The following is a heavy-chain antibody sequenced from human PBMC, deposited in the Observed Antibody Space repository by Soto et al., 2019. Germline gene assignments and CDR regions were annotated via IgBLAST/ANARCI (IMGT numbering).Heavy chain of an antibody. CDR3: ARDYDSSGYYPTNSNWFDP. J-gene: IGHJ5*02. CDR1: GYTFTGYY. V-gene: IGHV1-2*02. Sequence: ASVKVSCKASGYTFTGYYMHWVRQAPGQGLEWMGWINPNSGGTNYAQKFQGRVTMTRDTSISTAYMELSRLRSDDTAVYYCARDYDSSGYYPTNSNWFDPWGQGTLGTVSS. CDR2: INPNSGGT. D-gene: IGHD3-22*01.